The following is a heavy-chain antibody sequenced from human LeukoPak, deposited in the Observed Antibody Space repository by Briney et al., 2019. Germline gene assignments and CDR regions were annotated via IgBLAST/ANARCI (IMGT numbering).Heavy chain of an antibody. CDR1: GFTFSSYA. D-gene: IGHD2-21*01. Sequence: GGSLRLSCAASGFTFSSYAMSLVRQAPGKGLEWVSAISGSGGSTYYADSVKGRFTISRDNSKNTLYLQMNSLRAEDTAVYYCAKDASLGWGVVIAIYFDYWGQGTLVTVSS. V-gene: IGHV3-23*01. J-gene: IGHJ4*02. CDR2: ISGSGGST. CDR3: AKDASLGWGVVIAIYFDY.